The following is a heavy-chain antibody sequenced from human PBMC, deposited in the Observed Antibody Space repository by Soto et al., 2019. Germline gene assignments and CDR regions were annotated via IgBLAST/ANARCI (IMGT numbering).Heavy chain of an antibody. V-gene: IGHV1-46*01. D-gene: IGHD3-22*01. CDR1: GYTFTSYY. CDR2: INPSGGST. CDR3: ARDRGSGYLDY. Sequence: GTSVKVSCKASGYTFTSYYMHWVRQAPGQGLEWMGIINPSGGSTSYAQKFQGRVTMTRDTSTGTVYMELSSLRSEDTAVYYCARDRGSGYLDYWGQGTMVTLSA. J-gene: IGHJ4*02.